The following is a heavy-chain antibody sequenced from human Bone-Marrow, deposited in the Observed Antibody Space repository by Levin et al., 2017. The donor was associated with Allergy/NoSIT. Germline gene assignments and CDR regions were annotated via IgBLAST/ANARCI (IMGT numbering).Heavy chain of an antibody. V-gene: IGHV3-48*03. CDR3: ARENPVPSSSKAYDS. CDR2: ISWSGSTI. D-gene: IGHD6-13*01. Sequence: TGGSLRLSCAASGFTFSSYEMNWVRQAPGKGLEWLSYISWSGSTIYYADHVKGRFTISRDNAKNTLFLQMNSLRAEDTAIYYCARENPVPSSSKAYDSWGQGTLVTVSS. J-gene: IGHJ4*02. CDR1: GFTFSSYE.